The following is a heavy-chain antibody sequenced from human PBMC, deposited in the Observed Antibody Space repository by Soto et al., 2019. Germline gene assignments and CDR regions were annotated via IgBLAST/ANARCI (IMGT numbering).Heavy chain of an antibody. CDR2: IIPIFGTA. CDR3: ARSQDSSGYWNNCFDP. V-gene: IGHV1-69*01. Sequence: QVQLVQSGAKVKKPGASVKVSCKASGGTFSTYTITWVRQAPGQGLEWMGGIIPIFGTANYPQKFQGRVTITADESTSTAYMEMSSLRSEDTAVYYCARSQDSSGYWNNCFDPWGQGTLVTVSS. D-gene: IGHD3-22*01. CDR1: GGTFSTYT. J-gene: IGHJ5*02.